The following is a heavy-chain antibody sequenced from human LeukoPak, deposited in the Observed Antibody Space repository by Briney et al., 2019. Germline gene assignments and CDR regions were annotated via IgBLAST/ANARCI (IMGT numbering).Heavy chain of an antibody. V-gene: IGHV4-59*01. Sequence: SETLSLTCTVSGDSISRSYWSWIRQPPGKGLEYIGYIYYSGNTNYNPSLKSRVTISVDTPKNQFSLKLSSVTAADTAVYYCARVTGYMIEDYFDYWGQGILVTVSS. CDR2: IYYSGNT. D-gene: IGHD3-9*01. J-gene: IGHJ4*02. CDR1: GDSISRSY. CDR3: ARVTGYMIEDYFDY.